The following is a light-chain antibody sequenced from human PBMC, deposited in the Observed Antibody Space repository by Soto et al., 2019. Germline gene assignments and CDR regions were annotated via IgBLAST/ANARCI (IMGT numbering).Light chain of an antibody. CDR3: QQYCCSPPFT. CDR2: VAS. V-gene: IGKV3-20*01. CDR1: QSVSSSY. J-gene: IGKJ4*01. Sequence: EIVLTQSPGTLSLSPGERATLSCRASQSVSSSYLAWYQQKPGQAPRLLIYVASSRATGIPDRFSGSGSGTGFTLNISSFEPEDFAQYYCQQYCCSPPFTFGGGTKVEIK.